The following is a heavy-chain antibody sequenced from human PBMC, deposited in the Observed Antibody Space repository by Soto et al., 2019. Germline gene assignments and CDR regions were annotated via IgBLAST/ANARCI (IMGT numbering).Heavy chain of an antibody. CDR1: GFTFSSYA. CDR3: AKEGLGNYYYYMDV. Sequence: GGSLRLSCAASGFTFSSYAMSWVRQAPRKGQEKDSAISGSSGSTYYADNVKGRFTISRDNSKNTLYLQMNSLRAVDSAVYYCAKEGLGNYYYYMDVWGKGTTVTVSS. V-gene: IGHV3-23*01. D-gene: IGHD3-16*01. J-gene: IGHJ6*03. CDR2: ISGSSGST.